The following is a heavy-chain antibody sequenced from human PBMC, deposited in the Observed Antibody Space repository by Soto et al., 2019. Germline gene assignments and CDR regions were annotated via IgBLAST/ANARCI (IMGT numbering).Heavy chain of an antibody. CDR1: GFTFSSYS. Sequence: EVQLVESGGGLVQPGGSLRLSCAASGFTFSSYSMNWVRQAPGKGLEWVSYISSSSSTIYYADSVKGRFTISRDNAKNSLYLQMNSLRAEDTAVYYCVRDRSRYSYGYSCFDYWGQGTLVTVSS. V-gene: IGHV3-48*01. J-gene: IGHJ4*02. CDR3: VRDRSRYSYGYSCFDY. D-gene: IGHD5-18*01. CDR2: ISSSSSTI.